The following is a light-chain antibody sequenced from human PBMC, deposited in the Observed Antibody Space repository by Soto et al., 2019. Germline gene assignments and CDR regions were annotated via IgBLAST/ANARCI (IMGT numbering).Light chain of an antibody. V-gene: IGKV1-12*01. Sequence: DIQMTQSPSSVSASVGDRVSITCRASQGISSWLAWYQQKPGRAPKLLIYTGSSLQSGVPSRFSGTGSGTDFPLTISSLQPEDVATYSCQQANSFPPTFGGGTKVEIK. CDR3: QQANSFPPT. CDR2: TGS. CDR1: QGISSW. J-gene: IGKJ4*02.